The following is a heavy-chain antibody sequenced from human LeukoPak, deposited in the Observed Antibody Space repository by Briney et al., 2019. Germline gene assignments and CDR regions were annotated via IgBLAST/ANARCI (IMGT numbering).Heavy chain of an antibody. V-gene: IGHV1-69*13. CDR2: IIPIFGTA. D-gene: IGHD6-19*01. CDR3: ARLLNLAVAG. Sequence: GASVKVSCKASGGTFSSYAISWVRQAPGQGLEWMGGIIPIFGTANYAQKFRGRVTITADESTSTAYMELSSLRSEDTAVYYCARLLNLAVAGWGQGTLVTVSS. CDR1: GGTFSSYA. J-gene: IGHJ4*02.